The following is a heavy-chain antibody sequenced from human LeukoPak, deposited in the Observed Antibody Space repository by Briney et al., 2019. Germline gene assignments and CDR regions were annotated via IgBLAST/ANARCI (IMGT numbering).Heavy chain of an antibody. CDR1: GFTFSSYS. Sequence: GGSLRLSCAASGFTFSSYSMNWVRQAPGKGLEWVSSISSTSNYIYSADSVKGRFTISRDNAKNSVYLRMNSLRAEDTAVYYCARAHSGSYLGDAFDIWGQGTMVTVSS. CDR3: ARAHSGSYLGDAFDI. V-gene: IGHV3-21*01. CDR2: ISSTSNYI. J-gene: IGHJ3*02. D-gene: IGHD1-26*01.